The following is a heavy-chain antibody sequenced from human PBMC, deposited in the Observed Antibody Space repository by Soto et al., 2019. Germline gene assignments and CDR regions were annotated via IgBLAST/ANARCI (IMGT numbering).Heavy chain of an antibody. V-gene: IGHV4-34*01. CDR3: ARGLRYSGMDV. CDR1: RGAFNAYS. Sequence: PTETLSLTCAVHRGAFNAYSWTWIRQPPGKGLEWIGEIDHSGSTTYNPSLKSRIIMSVDTSKNQFSLNVSSMTAADTAVYYCARGLRYSGMDVWGQGTTVTVSS. CDR2: IDHSGST. J-gene: IGHJ6*02.